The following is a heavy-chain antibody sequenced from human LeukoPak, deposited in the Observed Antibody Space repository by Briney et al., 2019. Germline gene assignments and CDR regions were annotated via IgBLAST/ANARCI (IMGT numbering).Heavy chain of an antibody. CDR1: GCSISSSSYY. Sequence: SETLSLTCTVSGCSISSSSYYWGWIRQPPGKGLERIGSIYYSGSTYYNPSLKSRVTISVDTSKNQFSLKLSSVTAADTAVYYCARHMTKLGYWGQGTLVTVSS. V-gene: IGHV4-39*01. CDR2: IYYSGST. J-gene: IGHJ4*02. CDR3: ARHMTKLGY. D-gene: IGHD1-26*01.